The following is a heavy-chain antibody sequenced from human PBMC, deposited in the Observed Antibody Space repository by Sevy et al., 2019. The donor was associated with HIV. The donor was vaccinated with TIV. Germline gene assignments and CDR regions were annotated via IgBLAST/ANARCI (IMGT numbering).Heavy chain of an antibody. V-gene: IGHV3-7*01. CDR2: IKLDGDEK. D-gene: IGHD4-4*01. CDR3: ARDSKGGLDV. J-gene: IGHJ6*02. CDR1: GFSFRSYW. Sequence: GGSLRLSCTASGFSFRSYWMTWVRQAPGMGLEWVANIKLDGDEKYYVESLKGRFTISRDNVKNSLYLQMNNLSAEDTALYYCARDSKGGLDVWGQGTTVTVSS.